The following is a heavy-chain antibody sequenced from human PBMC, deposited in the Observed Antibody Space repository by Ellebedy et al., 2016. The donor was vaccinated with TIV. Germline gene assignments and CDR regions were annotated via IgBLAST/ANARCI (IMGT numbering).Heavy chain of an antibody. CDR1: GGSFSGYY. D-gene: IGHD1-14*01. J-gene: IGHJ4*02. CDR2: INHSGST. V-gene: IGHV4-34*01. CDR3: ARGHGPRRSFDY. Sequence: SETLSLXCAVYGGSFSGYYWSWIRQPPGKGLEWIGEINHSGSTNYNPSLKSRVTISVDTSKNQFSLKLSSVTATDTAVYYCARGHGPRRSFDYWGQGTLVTVSS.